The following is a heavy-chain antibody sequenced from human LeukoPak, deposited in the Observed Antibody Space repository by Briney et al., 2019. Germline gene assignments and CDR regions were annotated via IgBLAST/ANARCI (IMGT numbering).Heavy chain of an antibody. CDR3: SGTMVRGVIISFDY. CDR1: GGSISSGGYY. CDR2: IYYSGST. J-gene: IGHJ4*02. D-gene: IGHD3-10*01. V-gene: IGHV4-31*03. Sequence: SQTLSLTCTVSGGSISSGGYYWSWIRQHPGKGLEWIGYIYYSGSTYYNPSLKSRVTISVDTSKNQFSLKLSSVTAADTAVYYCSGTMVRGVIISFDYWGQGTLVTVPS.